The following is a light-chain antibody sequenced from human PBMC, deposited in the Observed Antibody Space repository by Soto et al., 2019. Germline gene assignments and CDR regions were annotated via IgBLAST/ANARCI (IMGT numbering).Light chain of an antibody. Sequence: AIQLTQSPSSLSSSVGDRVTITCRASQGIGSALAWFQQKPGKAPKVLIYDVSNLESGVPSRFSGSGSVTDFTLTISGLQPEDFATYYCQQFSSYPRTFGQGTKVDFK. CDR3: QQFSSYPRT. J-gene: IGKJ1*01. V-gene: IGKV1-13*02. CDR2: DVS. CDR1: QGIGSA.